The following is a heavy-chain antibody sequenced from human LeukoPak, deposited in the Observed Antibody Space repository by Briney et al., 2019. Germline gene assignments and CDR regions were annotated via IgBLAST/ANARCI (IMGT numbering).Heavy chain of an antibody. Sequence: PSETLSLTCAVYGGSFSGYYWSWIRQPPGKGLEWIGEINHSGSTNYNPSLKSRVTISVDTSKNMFSLKLSSVTAADTAVYYCARGSFWSGRNWFDPWGQGTLVTVSS. CDR3: ARGSFWSGRNWFDP. J-gene: IGHJ5*02. V-gene: IGHV4-34*01. CDR2: INHSGST. CDR1: GGSFSGYY. D-gene: IGHD3-3*01.